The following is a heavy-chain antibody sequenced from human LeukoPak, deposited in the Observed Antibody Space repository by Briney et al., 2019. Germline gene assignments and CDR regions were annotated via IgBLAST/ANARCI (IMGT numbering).Heavy chain of an antibody. Sequence: GGSLRLSCAASGFTFSTCSMKWVRQAPGKALEWVSSISGSSYHIYYADSVKGRFTIPRDNANNLLYLQMNSLRAEDTAVYYCASGTIVGAKGADNWGQGTLVTVSS. D-gene: IGHD1-26*01. CDR3: ASGTIVGAKGADN. J-gene: IGHJ4*02. CDR1: GFTFSTCS. CDR2: ISGSSYHI. V-gene: IGHV3-21*01.